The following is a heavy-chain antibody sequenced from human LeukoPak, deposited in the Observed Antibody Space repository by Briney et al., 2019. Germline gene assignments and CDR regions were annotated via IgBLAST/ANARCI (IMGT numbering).Heavy chain of an antibody. Sequence: SVKVSCKASGGTFSSYAASWVRLTPGQGLEWLGGIIPVFGTTTYAQKFQAKVTMTADKSTNTAYLEISSLTSDDTAVYYCARCSPGDSSNFYAVLQYWGQGTQVTVST. D-gene: IGHD3-22*01. CDR3: ARCSPGDSSNFYAVLQY. J-gene: IGHJ4*02. CDR1: GGTFSSYA. V-gene: IGHV1-69*06. CDR2: IIPVFGTT.